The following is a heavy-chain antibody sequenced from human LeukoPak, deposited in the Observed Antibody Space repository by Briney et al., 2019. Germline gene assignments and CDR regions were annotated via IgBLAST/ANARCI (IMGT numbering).Heavy chain of an antibody. D-gene: IGHD1-26*01. V-gene: IGHV3-30*18. Sequence: PGGSLRLSCAASGFTFSSYGMHWVRQAPGKGLEWVAVIPYDGSNKYYADSVKGRFTISRDNSKNTLYLQMNSLRAEDTAVYYCAKDFQSGTNDYWGQGTLVTVSS. J-gene: IGHJ4*02. CDR3: AKDFQSGTNDY. CDR1: GFTFSSYG. CDR2: IPYDGSNK.